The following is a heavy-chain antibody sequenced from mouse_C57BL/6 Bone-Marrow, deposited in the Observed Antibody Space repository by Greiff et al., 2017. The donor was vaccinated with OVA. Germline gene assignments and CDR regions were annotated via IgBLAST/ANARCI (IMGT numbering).Heavy chain of an antibody. Sequence: EVHLVESGPGLVKPSQSLSLTCSVTGYSITSGYYWNWIRQLPGNKLEWMGYISYDGSNNYNPSLTNRISITRDTSKNQCFLKLNSVTTEDTATYDCARDDGSSSPCAYWGQGTLVTVSA. J-gene: IGHJ3*01. V-gene: IGHV3-6*01. CDR1: GYSITSGYY. CDR2: ISYDGSN. CDR3: ARDDGSSSPCAY. D-gene: IGHD1-1*01.